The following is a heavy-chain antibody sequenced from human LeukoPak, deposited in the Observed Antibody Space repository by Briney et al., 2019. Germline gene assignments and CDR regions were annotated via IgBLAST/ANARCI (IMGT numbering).Heavy chain of an antibody. CDR3: ARVGGEPPVYYYGMDV. D-gene: IGHD2-21*01. Sequence: KASETLSLTCAVYGGSFSGYYWSWIRQPPGKGLEWIGEINHSGSTNYNPSLKSRVTISVDKSKNQFSLKLSSVTAADTAVYYCARVGGEPPVYYYGMDVWGQGTTVTVSS. V-gene: IGHV4-34*01. J-gene: IGHJ6*02. CDR1: GGSFSGYY. CDR2: INHSGST.